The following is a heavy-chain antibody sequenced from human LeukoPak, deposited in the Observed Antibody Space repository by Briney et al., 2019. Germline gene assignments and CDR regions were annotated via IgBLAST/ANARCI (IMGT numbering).Heavy chain of an antibody. CDR1: GFTFSSYA. CDR3: ARDRNSYYYYYGMDV. D-gene: IGHD5-18*01. V-gene: IGHV3-30-3*01. J-gene: IGHJ6*02. Sequence: GGSLRLSCAASGFTFSSYAMHWVRQAPGKGLEWVVVISYDGSNKYYADSVKGRFTISRDNSKNTLYLQMNSLRAEDTAVYYCARDRNSYYYYYGMDVWGQGTTVTVSS. CDR2: ISYDGSNK.